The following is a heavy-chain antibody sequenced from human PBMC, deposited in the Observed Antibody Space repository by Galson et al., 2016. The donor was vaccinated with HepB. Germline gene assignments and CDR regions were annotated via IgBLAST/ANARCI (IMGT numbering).Heavy chain of an antibody. Sequence: SLRLSCAASGFTFSNYGMNWVRQAPGKGLEWVSAITGSGDSPYYADSVKGRFTISRDNSKNTLYLQMNSLRAEDTAVYYCAKDGWRSSVGYFYYYGLDVWGYGTTVTVSS. D-gene: IGHD3-16*01. CDR1: GFTFSNYG. V-gene: IGHV3-23*01. CDR3: AKDGWRSSVGYFYYYGLDV. CDR2: ITGSGDSP. J-gene: IGHJ6*04.